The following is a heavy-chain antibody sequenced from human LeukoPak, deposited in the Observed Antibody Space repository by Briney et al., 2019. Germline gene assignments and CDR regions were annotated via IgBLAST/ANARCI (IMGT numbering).Heavy chain of an antibody. J-gene: IGHJ4*02. Sequence: GGSLRLSCAASGFTFSNYAMSWVRQAPGKGLEWVSAISNSRGKTYYADSVKGRFTISRDNSKNTLNLQMNSLRAEDTALYYCVKGLQWELPPEQWGQGTQVTVSS. D-gene: IGHD1-26*01. CDR2: ISNSRGKT. V-gene: IGHV3-23*01. CDR3: VKGLQWELPPEQ. CDR1: GFTFSNYA.